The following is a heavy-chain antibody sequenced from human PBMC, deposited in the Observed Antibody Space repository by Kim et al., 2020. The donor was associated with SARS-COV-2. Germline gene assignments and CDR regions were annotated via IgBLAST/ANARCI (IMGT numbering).Heavy chain of an antibody. CDR2: INSDASST. CDR1: GFTFGDFW. D-gene: IGHD3-16*01. V-gene: IGHV3-74*01. CDR3: ARGGRSYAFDI. Sequence: GGSLRLSCAASGFTFGDFWMHWVRQSPGEGLVWVSRINSDASSTIYADSVKGRFTISRDNADHTLYLQRNSLRVDDTAVYYCARGGRSYAFDIWGQGAMVTVSS. J-gene: IGHJ3*02.